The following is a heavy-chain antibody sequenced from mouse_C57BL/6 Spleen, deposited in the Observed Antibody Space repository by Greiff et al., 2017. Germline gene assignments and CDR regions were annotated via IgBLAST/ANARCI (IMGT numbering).Heavy chain of an antibody. CDR1: GFPFSNYW. CDR3: TVGVFFLEYDVRFAY. CDR2: IRLKSDNYAT. V-gene: IGHV6-3*01. J-gene: IGHJ3*01. D-gene: IGHD2-14*01. Sequence: EVKLMEPGGGVVQPGGSMKLSCGASGFPFSNYWMNWVRQSPEKGLEWVAQIRLKSDNYATHYGGSVKGRFIISRDDSKSSVYLQMNNLRAVDTGIYFCTVGVFFLEYDVRFAYWAQGALGIVSA.